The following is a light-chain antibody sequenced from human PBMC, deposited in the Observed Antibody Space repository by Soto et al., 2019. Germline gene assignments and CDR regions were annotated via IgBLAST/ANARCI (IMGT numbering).Light chain of an antibody. CDR3: HQSNDWWT. J-gene: IGKJ1*01. Sequence: EIALTQSPGTLSLSPGERATLSCRASQSVSNNLAWYQQKPGQAPRLLIYGASTRATGIPARFSGSGSGTEFTLTISSLQSEDFAVYYCHQSNDWWTFGQGTKVDNK. V-gene: IGKV3-15*01. CDR1: QSVSNN. CDR2: GAS.